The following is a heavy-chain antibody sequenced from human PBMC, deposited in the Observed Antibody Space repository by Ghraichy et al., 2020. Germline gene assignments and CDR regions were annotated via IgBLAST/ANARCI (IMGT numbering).Heavy chain of an antibody. V-gene: IGHV1-18*04. D-gene: IGHD3-22*01. CDR3: ARDQWPNSSGYTDSFDL. Sequence: ASVKVSCEASGYTFTHYGISWVRQAPGQGLEWMGWISAYNGDTKFAQKLQGRVTMTIETSTRTAYMELRSIISDDTAVYYCARDQWPNSSGYTDSFDLWGQGTLVTVSS. CDR1: GYTFTHYG. J-gene: IGHJ3*01. CDR2: ISAYNGDT.